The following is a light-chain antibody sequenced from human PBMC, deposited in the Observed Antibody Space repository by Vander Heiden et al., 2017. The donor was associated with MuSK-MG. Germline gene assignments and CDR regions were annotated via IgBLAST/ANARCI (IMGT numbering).Light chain of an antibody. CDR1: QSISSY. V-gene: IGKV1-39*01. CDR3: QQNDSNLVIT. Sequence: DIQMTQSPSSLSASVGDRVTITCRASQSISSYLNWYQQKPGKAPKLLIYAASSLQSGVPSRFSGSGYGTDFTLTISSLQPEDFAPYYCQQNDSNLVITFGGGTKVEIK. J-gene: IGKJ4*01. CDR2: AAS.